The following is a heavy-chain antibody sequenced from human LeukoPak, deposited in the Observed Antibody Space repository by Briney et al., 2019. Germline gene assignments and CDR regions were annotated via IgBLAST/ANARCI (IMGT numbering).Heavy chain of an antibody. J-gene: IGHJ4*02. CDR3: AKDGSWSCTD. CDR2: IAHHGNNK. V-gene: IGHV3-30*02. Sequence: GGSLRLSCGASGFTFSSSAMHWVRQGPGKGLEWVAYIAHHGNNKYYADSEKGRFTISRDNSRGSLYLQMNSLRADDTAVYYCAKDGSWSCTDWGQGTLVRVSS. CDR1: GFTFSSSA. D-gene: IGHD2-8*02.